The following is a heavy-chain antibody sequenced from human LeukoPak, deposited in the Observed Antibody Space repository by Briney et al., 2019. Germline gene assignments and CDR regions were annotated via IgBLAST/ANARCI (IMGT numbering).Heavy chain of an antibody. CDR3: ARDRRGAFDY. D-gene: IGHD3-16*01. V-gene: IGHV4-59*11. J-gene: IGHJ4*02. CDR2: IYYSGST. CDR1: GGSISSHY. Sequence: SETLSLTCTVSGGSISSHYWSWIRQPPGKGLEWIGYIYYSGSTNYNPSLKSRVTISVDTSKNQFSLKLSSVTAADTAVYYCARDRRGAFDYWGQGTLVTVSS.